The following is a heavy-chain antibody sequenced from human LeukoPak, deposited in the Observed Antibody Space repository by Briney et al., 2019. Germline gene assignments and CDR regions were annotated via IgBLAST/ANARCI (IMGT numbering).Heavy chain of an antibody. D-gene: IGHD6-13*01. CDR3: ATEGPGPYSIAAAFDY. CDR2: FDPEDGET. Sequence: GASVEVSCKVSGYTLTELSMHWVRQAPGKGLEWMGGFDPEDGETIYAQKFQGRVTMTEDTSTGIAYMELSSLRSEDTAVYYCATEGPGPYSIAAAFDYWGQGTLVTVSS. CDR1: GYTLTELS. V-gene: IGHV1-24*01. J-gene: IGHJ4*02.